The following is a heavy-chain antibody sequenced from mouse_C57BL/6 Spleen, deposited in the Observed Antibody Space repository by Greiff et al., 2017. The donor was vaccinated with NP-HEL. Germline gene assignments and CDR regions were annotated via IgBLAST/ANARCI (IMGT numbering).Heavy chain of an antibody. J-gene: IGHJ3*01. CDR2: IDPANGNT. CDR3: ARFAY. Sequence: EVQGVESVAELVRPGASVKLSCTASGFTFKNTYMHWVKQRPEQGLEWIGRIDPANGNTKYAPKFQGKATITADTSSNTAYLQLSSLTSEDAAIYYCARFAYWGQGTLVTVSA. V-gene: IGHV14-3*01. CDR1: GFTFKNTY.